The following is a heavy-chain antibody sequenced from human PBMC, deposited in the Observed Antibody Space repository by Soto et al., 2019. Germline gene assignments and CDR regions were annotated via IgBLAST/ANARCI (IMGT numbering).Heavy chain of an antibody. D-gene: IGHD3-22*01. V-gene: IGHV3-30-3*01. J-gene: IGHJ4*02. CDR2: ISYDGSNK. CDR1: GFTFSSYA. CDR3: ARDVTYDSSGSHLRFDY. Sequence: GGSLRLSCAASGFTFSSYAMHWVRQAPGKGLEWVAVISYDGSNKYYADSVKSRFTISRDNSKNTLYLQMNSLRAEDTAVYYCARDVTYDSSGSHLRFDYWGQGTLVTVSS.